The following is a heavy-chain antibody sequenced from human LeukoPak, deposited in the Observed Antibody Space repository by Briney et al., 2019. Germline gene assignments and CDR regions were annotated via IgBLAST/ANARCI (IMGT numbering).Heavy chain of an antibody. CDR2: IYSGGST. V-gene: IGHV3-53*01. J-gene: IGHJ4*02. Sequence: PGGSLRLSCAASGFTVSSNYMNWARQAPGKGLEWVSIIYSGGSTYYADSVKGRFTISRDNSKSTLYLQMNSLRAEDTAVYYCVKEDHYGDYVQIDHWGQGTLVTVSS. CDR1: GFTVSSNY. CDR3: VKEDHYGDYVQIDH. D-gene: IGHD4-17*01.